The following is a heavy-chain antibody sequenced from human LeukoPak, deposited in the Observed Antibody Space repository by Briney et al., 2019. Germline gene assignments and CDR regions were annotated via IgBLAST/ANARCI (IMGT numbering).Heavy chain of an antibody. CDR3: ARDLPSYAVRGVRPNWFDP. CDR2: INTNTGNP. Sequence: ASVKVSCKASGYTFTSYAMNWVRQAPGQGLEWMGWINTNTGNPTYAQGFTGRFVFSLDTSVSTAYLQISSLKAEDTAVYYCARDLPSYAVRGVRPNWFDPWGQGTLVTVSS. CDR1: GYTFTSYA. D-gene: IGHD3-10*01. J-gene: IGHJ5*02. V-gene: IGHV7-4-1*02.